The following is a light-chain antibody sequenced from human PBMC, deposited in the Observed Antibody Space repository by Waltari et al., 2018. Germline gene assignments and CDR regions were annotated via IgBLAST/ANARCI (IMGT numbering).Light chain of an antibody. Sequence: QSALTQPASVSGSPGQSITISCTGTSSDAGGYNYVSWYQQHPGKAPKFMIYDVSQRPSGVSNRFSGSKSGNTASLTISGLQAEDEADYYCSSYTSSSTVFGGGTKLTVL. J-gene: IGLJ3*02. CDR3: SSYTSSSTV. CDR2: DVS. V-gene: IGLV2-14*01. CDR1: SSDAGGYNY.